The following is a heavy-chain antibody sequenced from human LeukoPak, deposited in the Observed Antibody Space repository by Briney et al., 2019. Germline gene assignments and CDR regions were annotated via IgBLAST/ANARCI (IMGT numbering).Heavy chain of an antibody. V-gene: IGHV1-69*04. CDR1: GGTFSSYA. J-gene: IGHJ6*02. CDR3: ASGFVDIVATIYYFYGMDV. D-gene: IGHD5-12*01. CDR2: IIPILDIA. Sequence: SVKVSCKASGGTFSSYAISWVRQAPGQGLEWMGRIIPILDIANYAQKFQGRVTITADKSSSTAYMELSGLGSEDTAVYFCASGFVDIVATIYYFYGMDVWGQGTTVTVSS.